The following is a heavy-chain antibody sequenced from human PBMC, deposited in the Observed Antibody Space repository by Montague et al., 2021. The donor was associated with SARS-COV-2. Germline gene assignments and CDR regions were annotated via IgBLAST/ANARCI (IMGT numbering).Heavy chain of an antibody. J-gene: IGHJ4*02. D-gene: IGHD3-10*01. CDR2: IFYSGST. V-gene: IGHV4-34*12. Sequence: SETLSLTCAVYGGSFSGYYWGWIRQPPGKGLEWIGSIFYSGSTDYNPSLKSRVTISVDTSKDQFSLKLSSVTAADTAVYYCASMVRAQAYYFDYWGQGTLVTVSS. CDR3: ASMVRAQAYYFDY. CDR1: GGSFSGYY.